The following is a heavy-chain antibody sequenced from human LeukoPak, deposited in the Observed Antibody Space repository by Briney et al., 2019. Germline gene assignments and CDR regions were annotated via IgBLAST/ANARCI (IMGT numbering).Heavy chain of an antibody. CDR1: GGTFSSYA. Sequence: SVKVSCKASGGTFSSYAISWVRQAPGQGLEWMGRIIPILGIANYAQKFQGRVTITADKSTSTAYMELSSLRSEDTAVYYCARGIVGATRAAYYYYGMDVWGQGTTVTVSS. D-gene: IGHD1-26*01. CDR2: IIPILGIA. J-gene: IGHJ6*02. CDR3: ARGIVGATRAAYYYYGMDV. V-gene: IGHV1-69*04.